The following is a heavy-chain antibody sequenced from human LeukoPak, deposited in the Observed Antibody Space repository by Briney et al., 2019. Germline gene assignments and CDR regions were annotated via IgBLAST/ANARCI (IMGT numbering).Heavy chain of an antibody. J-gene: IGHJ4*02. Sequence: GGSLRLSCAASGLTFSSYAMHWVRQAPGKGLEWVAVISYDGSNKYYADSVKGRFTISRDNSKNTLYLQMNSLRAEDTAVYYCARGDSYSDFDYWGQGTLVTVSS. CDR1: GLTFSSYA. V-gene: IGHV3-30-3*01. CDR3: ARGDSYSDFDY. CDR2: ISYDGSNK. D-gene: IGHD6-13*01.